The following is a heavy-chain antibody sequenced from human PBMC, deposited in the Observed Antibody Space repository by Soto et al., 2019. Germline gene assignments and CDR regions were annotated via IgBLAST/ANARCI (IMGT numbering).Heavy chain of an antibody. D-gene: IGHD3-3*01. CDR1: GGSISSYY. Sequence: LSLTCTVSGGSISSYYWSWIRQPPGKGLEWIGYIYYSGSTNYNPSLKSRVTISVDTSKNQFSLKLSSVTAADTAVYYCARDQRRYYDFWSGYYYYGMDVWGQGTTVTVSS. J-gene: IGHJ6*02. CDR2: IYYSGST. CDR3: ARDQRRYYDFWSGYYYYGMDV. V-gene: IGHV4-59*01.